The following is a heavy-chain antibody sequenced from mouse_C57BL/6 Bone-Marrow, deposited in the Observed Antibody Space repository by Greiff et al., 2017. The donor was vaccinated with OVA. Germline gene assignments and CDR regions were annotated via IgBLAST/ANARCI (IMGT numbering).Heavy chain of an antibody. CDR3: ARYEYWYRTWFAY. Sequence: QVQLQQSGAELVKPGASVKLSCKASGYTFTEYTIHWVKQRSGQGLEWIGWFYPGSGSIKYNEKFQDKATLTADTSSSTVYMELRRMPYEDSAGYFCARYEYWYRTWFAYWGQGTLVTVSA. J-gene: IGHJ3*01. CDR1: GYTFTEYT. V-gene: IGHV1-62-2*01. D-gene: IGHD1-1*02. CDR2: FYPGSGSI.